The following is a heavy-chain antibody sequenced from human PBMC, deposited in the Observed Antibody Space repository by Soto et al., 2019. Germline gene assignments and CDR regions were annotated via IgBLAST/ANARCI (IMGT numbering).Heavy chain of an antibody. V-gene: IGHV1-3*01. CDR2: INPGNGNT. J-gene: IGHJ2*01. CDR3: ARGASSVTTFYFDL. Sequence: QVQVVQSGAEVKKPGASVKVSCKASGYTFTSYAMHWVRHAPGQRLEWMGWINPGNGNTKNSQKFQGRVTITRDTFASTADMELSSLRSEDTAVYYCARGASSVTTFYFDLWGRGTLVTVSS. CDR1: GYTFTSYA. D-gene: IGHD4-17*01.